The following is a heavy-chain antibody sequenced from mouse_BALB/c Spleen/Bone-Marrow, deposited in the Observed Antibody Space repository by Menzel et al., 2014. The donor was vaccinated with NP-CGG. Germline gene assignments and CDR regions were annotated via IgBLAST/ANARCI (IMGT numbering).Heavy chain of an antibody. D-gene: IGHD2-14*01. V-gene: IGHV1-66*01. CDR3: ARHYRYDAWFAY. CDR2: IFPGSGYT. CDR1: GYSFTSYY. Sequence: VQVVESGPELVKPGASVKISCKASGYSFTSYYIHWVKQRPGQGLEWIGWIFPGSGYTKYNEKFKAKATLTADTSSSTAYMHPSSLTSEDSAVYFCARHYRYDAWFAYWGQGTLVTVSA. J-gene: IGHJ3*01.